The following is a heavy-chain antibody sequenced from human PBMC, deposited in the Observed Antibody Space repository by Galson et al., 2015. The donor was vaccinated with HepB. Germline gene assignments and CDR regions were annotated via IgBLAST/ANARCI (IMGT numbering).Heavy chain of an antibody. D-gene: IGHD3-22*01. J-gene: IGHJ3*02. Sequence: SLRLSCAASGFTFSSYAMSWVRQAPGKGLEWVSAISGSGGSTYYADSVKGRFTISRDNSKNTLYLQMNSLRAEDTAVYYCAKAVPVHYYDSSGYSAFDIWGQGTMVTVSS. CDR2: ISGSGGST. CDR3: AKAVPVHYYDSSGYSAFDI. CDR1: GFTFSSYA. V-gene: IGHV3-23*01.